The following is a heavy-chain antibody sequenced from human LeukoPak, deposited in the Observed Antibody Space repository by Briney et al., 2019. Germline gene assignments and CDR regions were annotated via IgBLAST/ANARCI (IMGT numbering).Heavy chain of an antibody. D-gene: IGHD2-15*01. CDR1: GFTFSSYS. J-gene: IGHJ4*02. V-gene: IGHV3-21*01. CDR2: ISSSTSYI. Sequence: GGSLRLSCVASGFTFSSYSMNWVRQAPGKGLEWVSSISSSTSYIYYADSVKGRFTIFRDNAKKSLYLQMNSLRAEDTAIYYRARDSDVHCSGGSCTNFDYWGQGTLVTVSS. CDR3: ARDSDVHCSGGSCTNFDY.